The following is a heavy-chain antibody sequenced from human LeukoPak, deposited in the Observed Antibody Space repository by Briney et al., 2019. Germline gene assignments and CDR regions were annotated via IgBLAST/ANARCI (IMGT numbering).Heavy chain of an antibody. CDR1: GYTFTGHY. J-gene: IGHJ6*02. D-gene: IGHD2-2*02. CDR2: INPNSGGT. Sequence: ASVKLSCKASGYTFTGHYMHWVRQAPGQGLEWMGWINPNSGGTNYAQKFQGRVTMTRDTSISTAYMELSRLRSDDTAVYYCARVDCSSTSCYTFPDYYYYYGMDVWGQGTTVTVSS. CDR3: ARVDCSSTSCYTFPDYYYYYGMDV. V-gene: IGHV1-2*02.